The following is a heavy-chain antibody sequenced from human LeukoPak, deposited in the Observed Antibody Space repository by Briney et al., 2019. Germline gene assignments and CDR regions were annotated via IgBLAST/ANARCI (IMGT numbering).Heavy chain of an antibody. CDR1: GFTFSSYA. Sequence: PGGSLRLSCAASGFTFSSYAMSWVRQAPGKGLEWVSAISGSGSGGSTYYGDSVKGRFTISRDNSKNTLYLQMNSLRAEDTAVYYCAKGGDYYYYYGMDVWGQGTTVTVSS. J-gene: IGHJ6*02. D-gene: IGHD3-16*01. CDR2: ISGSGSGGST. V-gene: IGHV3-23*01. CDR3: AKGGDYYYYYGMDV.